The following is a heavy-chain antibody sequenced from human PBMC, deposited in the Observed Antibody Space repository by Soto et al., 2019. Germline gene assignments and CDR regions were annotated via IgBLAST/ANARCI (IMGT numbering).Heavy chain of an antibody. CDR3: AAFHYYGSGSYPYFDY. D-gene: IGHD3-10*01. J-gene: IGHJ4*02. CDR2: INPSGGSATSGGSA. Sequence: ASVKVSCKASGYTFTTYYIHWVRQAPGQGLEWMGIINPSGGSATSGGSASYARKFQGRVALTRDTSTSTVYMELRSLRSDDTAVYYCAAFHYYGSGSYPYFDYWGQGTLVTVSS. CDR1: GYTFTTYY. V-gene: IGHV1-46*01.